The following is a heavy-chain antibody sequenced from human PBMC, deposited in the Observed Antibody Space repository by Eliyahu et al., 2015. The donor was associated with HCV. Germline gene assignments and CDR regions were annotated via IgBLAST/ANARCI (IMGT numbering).Heavy chain of an antibody. D-gene: IGHD3-16*01. CDR3: AKGPTGLSPSGDYFDY. J-gene: IGHJ4*02. CDR1: GFSFSTYD. V-gene: IGHV3-23*01. CDR2: ISATGGTT. Sequence: EVQLLESGGGLVQPGGSLRLSCAAXGFSFSTYDMNWVRQTPGKGLEWVSTISATGGTTYYADSVKGRFTISRDNSKNTLYLQMNSLRAEDTAVYYCAKGPTGLSPSGDYFDYWGQGTLVTVSS.